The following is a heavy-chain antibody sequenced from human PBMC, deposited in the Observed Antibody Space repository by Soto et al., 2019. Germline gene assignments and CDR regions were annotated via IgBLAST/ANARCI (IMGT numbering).Heavy chain of an antibody. J-gene: IGHJ4*02. CDR3: ASHRPLTYDYGSGSFHHFDY. CDR2: ISSSSSTI. D-gene: IGHD3-10*01. V-gene: IGHV3-48*01. CDR1: GFTFSSYS. Sequence: EVQLVESGGGLVQPGGSLRLSCAASGFTFSSYSMNWVRQAPGKGLEWVSYISSSSSTIYYADSVKGRFTISRDNAKNSLYLQMNSLRAEDTAVYYCASHRPLTYDYGSGSFHHFDYWGQGTLVTVSS.